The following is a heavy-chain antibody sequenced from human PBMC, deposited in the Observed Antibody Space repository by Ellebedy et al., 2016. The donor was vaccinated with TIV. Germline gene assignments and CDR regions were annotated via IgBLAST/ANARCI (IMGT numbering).Heavy chain of an antibody. V-gene: IGHV5-10-1*01. D-gene: IGHD2-8*01. J-gene: IGHJ3*02. CDR1: GYSFTSYW. Sequence: GESLKISXKGSGYSFTSYWISWVRQMPGKGLQWMGRIDPRGSYTNNSPSFQGHVAISADKSINTAYLQWSRLKASDTAMYFCASVANGAFDIWGQGTMVTVSS. CDR2: IDPRGSYT. CDR3: ASVANGAFDI.